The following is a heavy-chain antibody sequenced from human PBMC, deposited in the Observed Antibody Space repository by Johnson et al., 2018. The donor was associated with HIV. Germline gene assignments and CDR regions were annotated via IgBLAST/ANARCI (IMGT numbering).Heavy chain of an antibody. D-gene: IGHD3-10*01. CDR1: GFTVSSNY. V-gene: IGHV3-53*01. CDR2: IYSGGST. CDR3: ARDTSGEGRAFDI. J-gene: IGHJ3*02. Sequence: VQLVESGGGVVQPGRSLRLSCAASGFTVSSNYMSWVRQAPGKGLEWVSVIYSGGSTYYADSVKGRFTISRDNSKNSLDLQMNSLRAEATAVYYCARDTSGEGRAFDIWGQGTIVTVSS.